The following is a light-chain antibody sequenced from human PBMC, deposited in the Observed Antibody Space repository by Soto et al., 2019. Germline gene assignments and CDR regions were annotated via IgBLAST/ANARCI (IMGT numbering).Light chain of an antibody. J-gene: IGKJ4*01. Sequence: QMTQSPSSLSASVGDRVTITCRARQGISNYLAWYQQIPGKVPKLLISAASTLQSGVPSRFSGSGSGTDFTLTISSLQPEDVATYYCQKYTNVPTFGGGTKVEIK. CDR1: QGISNY. CDR3: QKYTNVPT. V-gene: IGKV1-27*01. CDR2: AAS.